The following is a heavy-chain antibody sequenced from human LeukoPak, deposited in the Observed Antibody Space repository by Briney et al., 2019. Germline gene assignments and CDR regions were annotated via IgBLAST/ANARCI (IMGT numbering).Heavy chain of an antibody. D-gene: IGHD5-24*01. Sequence: ESGPALVKPTQTLTLTCTFSGFSLRTSGMCVSWIRQPPGKALEWLARIDWDDYKYYSTSLKTRLTISKDTSKNQVVLTKTNMDPVDTATYYCARTARDGYNYPFDYWGQGTLVTVSS. CDR1: GFSLRTSGMC. V-gene: IGHV2-70*11. CDR3: ARTARDGYNYPFDY. J-gene: IGHJ4*02. CDR2: IDWDDYK.